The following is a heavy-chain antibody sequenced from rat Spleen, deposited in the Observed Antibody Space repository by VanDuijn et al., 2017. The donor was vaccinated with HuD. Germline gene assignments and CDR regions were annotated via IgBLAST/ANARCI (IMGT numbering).Heavy chain of an antibody. J-gene: IGHJ2*01. V-gene: IGHV5-27*01. CDR1: GFIFSHYY. Sequence: EVQLVESGGGLVQPGRSLKLSCAVSGFIFSHYYMAWVRQAPTKGLEWVAYISTGGGTTYYRDSVKGRFTISRDDAKSTLYLQMDSLRSEDTATYYCTTGIQPRHWGQGVMVTVSS. D-gene: IGHD1-5*01. CDR3: TTGIQPRH. CDR2: ISTGGGTT.